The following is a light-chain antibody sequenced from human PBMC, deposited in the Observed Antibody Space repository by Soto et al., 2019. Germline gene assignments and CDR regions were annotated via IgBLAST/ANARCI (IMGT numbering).Light chain of an antibody. V-gene: IGKV3-11*01. J-gene: IGKJ4*01. Sequence: EIVLTQSPATLSLSPGERGTLSCWASQSVSTNLAWYQQKPGQAPRLLIYGASNRVTGIPARFSGSGSGPALTLTISSLASEGFRAYLCQPRANWPQVATFGGGTKV. CDR2: GAS. CDR1: QSVSTN. CDR3: QPRANWPQVAT.